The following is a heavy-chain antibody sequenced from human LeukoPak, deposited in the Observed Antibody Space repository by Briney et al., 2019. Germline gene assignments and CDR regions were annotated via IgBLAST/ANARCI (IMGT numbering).Heavy chain of an antibody. Sequence: SETLSLTGAVYGGSFSGYYWSWIRQPPGKGLEWVGQINHSGSTNYNPSLKSRVTISVDTSKNQFSLKLSSVTAADTAVYYCASWLYRGSYYPPSFDPWGQGTLVTVSS. J-gene: IGHJ5*02. V-gene: IGHV4-34*01. D-gene: IGHD1-26*01. CDR2: INHSGST. CDR1: GGSFSGYY. CDR3: ASWLYRGSYYPPSFDP.